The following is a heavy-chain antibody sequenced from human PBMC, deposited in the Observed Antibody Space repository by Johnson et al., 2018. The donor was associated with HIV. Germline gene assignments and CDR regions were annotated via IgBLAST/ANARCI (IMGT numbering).Heavy chain of an antibody. D-gene: IGHD1-26*01. J-gene: IGHJ3*01. CDR1: GFTVSSNY. V-gene: IGHV3-66*01. CDR2: IYSGGST. CDR3: AKRQPLVGASF. Sequence: VQLVESGGGLVQPGGSLRLSCAASGFTVSSNYMSWVRHAPGKGLECVSVIYSGGSTYYADSVKGRFTISRDNSKNTLYLQMNSLRAEDTAVYYCAKRQPLVGASFWGQGTMVTVSS.